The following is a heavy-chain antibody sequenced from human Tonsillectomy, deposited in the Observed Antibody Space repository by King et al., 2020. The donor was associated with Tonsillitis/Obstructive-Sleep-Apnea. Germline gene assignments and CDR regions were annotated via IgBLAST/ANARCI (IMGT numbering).Heavy chain of an antibody. V-gene: IGHV2-5*02. CDR1: GFSLSTSGVG. D-gene: IGHD6-13*01. Sequence: ITFKESGPTLVKPTQTLTLTCTFSGFSLSTSGVGVGWIRQPPRKALQLLALIYWDDDKRDSPSLKSRLTITKDTSKNQVVLTMTNMDPVDTATYYCAHSAFEAAGSELSAYWGQGTLVTVSS. J-gene: IGHJ4*02. CDR3: AHSAFEAAGSELSAY. CDR2: IYWDDDK.